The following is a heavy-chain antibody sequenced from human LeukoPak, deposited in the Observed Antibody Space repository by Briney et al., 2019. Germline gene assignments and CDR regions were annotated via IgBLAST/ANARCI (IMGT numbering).Heavy chain of an antibody. D-gene: IGHD3-22*01. J-gene: IGHJ3*02. CDR2: ISAYNGNT. Sequence: ASVKVSCKASGYTFTSYGISWVRQAPGQGVEWMGWISAYNGNTNYAQKLQGKVTMTTDTATSTAYMELRSLRSDDTAVYYCARDWWSYYDSSSPSAPDAFDIWGQGTMVTVSS. CDR3: ARDWWSYYDSSSPSAPDAFDI. CDR1: GYTFTSYG. V-gene: IGHV1-18*01.